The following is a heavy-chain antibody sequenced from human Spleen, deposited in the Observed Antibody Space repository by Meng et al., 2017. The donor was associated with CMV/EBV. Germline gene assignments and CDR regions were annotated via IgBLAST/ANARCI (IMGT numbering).Heavy chain of an antibody. Sequence: VQLVVFGGGVVQPGRALRLSCAASGFTFSSYAMHWVRQAPGKGLEWVAVISYDGSNKYYADSVKGRFTISRDNSKNTLYLQMNSLRAEGTAVYYCAKGLAEYFQHWGQGTLVTVSS. CDR2: ISYDGSNK. CDR3: AKGLAEYFQH. CDR1: GFTFSSYA. D-gene: IGHD3-22*01. J-gene: IGHJ1*01. V-gene: IGHV3-30-3*01.